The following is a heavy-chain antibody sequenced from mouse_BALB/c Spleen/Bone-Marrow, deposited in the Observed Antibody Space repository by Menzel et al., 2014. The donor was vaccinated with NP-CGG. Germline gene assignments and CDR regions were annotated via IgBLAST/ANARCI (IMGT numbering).Heavy chain of an antibody. CDR1: GFTFSSYG. Sequence: EVKLVESGGGLVQPGGSLKLSCAASGFTFSSYGMSWVRQTPDKRLELVATINSNGGSTYYPDSVKGRFTISRDNAKNTLYLQMSSLKSEDTAMYHCVRGKNYDYDYWGQGTTLTVSS. V-gene: IGHV5-6-3*01. D-gene: IGHD2-4*01. J-gene: IGHJ2*01. CDR3: VRGKNYDYDY. CDR2: INSNGGST.